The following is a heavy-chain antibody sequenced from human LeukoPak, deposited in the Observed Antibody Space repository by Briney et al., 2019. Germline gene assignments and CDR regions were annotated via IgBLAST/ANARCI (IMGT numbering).Heavy chain of an antibody. V-gene: IGHV4-34*01. CDR3: AIQRQGTTLY. J-gene: IGHJ4*02. Sequence: PSETLSLTCAVYGGSFSGYYWSWIRQPPGKGLEWIGEINHSGSTNYNPSLKSRVTISVDTSKNQFSLKLSSVTAADTAVCYCAIQRQGTTLYWGQGTLVTVSS. CDR2: INHSGST. D-gene: IGHD1-1*01. CDR1: GGSFSGYY.